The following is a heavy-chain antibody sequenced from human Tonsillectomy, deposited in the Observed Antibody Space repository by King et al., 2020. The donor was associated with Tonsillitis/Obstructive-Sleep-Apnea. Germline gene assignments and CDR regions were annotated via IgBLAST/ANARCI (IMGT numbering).Heavy chain of an antibody. CDR2: IYHSGGT. Sequence: VQLQESGPGLVKPSGTLSLTCAVSGGSISSSNWWSWVRQPPGKGLEGIGEIYHSGGTNYNPSLNSRATISVDKSKNQFSLKLSSVTAADTAVYYCATMTGAHMDVWGKGTTVTVSS. V-gene: IGHV4-4*02. D-gene: IGHD3-9*01. J-gene: IGHJ6*03. CDR3: ATMTGAHMDV. CDR1: GGSISSSNW.